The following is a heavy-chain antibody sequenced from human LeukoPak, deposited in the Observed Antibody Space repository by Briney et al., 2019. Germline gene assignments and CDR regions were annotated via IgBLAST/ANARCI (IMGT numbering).Heavy chain of an antibody. CDR3: ARVDPHSVVVLAATLDYYYYGMDV. CDR1: GGTFSNYA. Sequence: SVRLSCKASGGTFSNYAITWVRQAPGQGLEWMGGIIPIFGTADYAQNFQGRITLTADESTSTAYMELSSLRSEDTAVYYCARVDPHSVVVLAATLDYYYYGMDVWGQGTTVTVSS. V-gene: IGHV1-69*13. CDR2: IIPIFGTA. J-gene: IGHJ6*02. D-gene: IGHD2-15*01.